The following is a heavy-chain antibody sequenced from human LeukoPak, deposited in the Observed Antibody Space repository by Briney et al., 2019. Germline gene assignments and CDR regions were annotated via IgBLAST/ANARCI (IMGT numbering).Heavy chain of an antibody. CDR1: GGSISSSTYY. J-gene: IGHJ4*02. CDR2: MYYRGNT. V-gene: IGHV4-39*07. D-gene: IGHD1-7*01. Sequence: SETLSLTCTVSGGSISSSTYYWGWIRQPPGKGLEGVGHMYYRGNTFYNPSLKSRVTISVDTSKNQFSLKLRSVTAADTAVYYCARLYGNYQNYFDYWDQGTLVTVSS. CDR3: ARLYGNYQNYFDY.